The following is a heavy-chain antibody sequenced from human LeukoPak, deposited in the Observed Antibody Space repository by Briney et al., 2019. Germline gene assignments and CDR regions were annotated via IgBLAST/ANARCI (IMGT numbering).Heavy chain of an antibody. CDR1: GYTFTSYY. CDR3: AREPPRTLLLSPNLAAAGFFDY. J-gene: IGHJ4*02. D-gene: IGHD6-13*01. CDR2: INPSGGST. Sequence: ASVKVSCKASGYTFTSYYMHWVRQAPGQGLEWMGIINPSGGSTSYAQKFQGRVTMSVDTSKNQISLRLNSVTAADTAVYYCAREPPRTLLLSPNLAAAGFFDYWGQGTLVTVSS. V-gene: IGHV1-46*01.